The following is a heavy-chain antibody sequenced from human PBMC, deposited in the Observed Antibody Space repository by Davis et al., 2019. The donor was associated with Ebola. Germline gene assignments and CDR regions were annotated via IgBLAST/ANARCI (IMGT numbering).Heavy chain of an antibody. CDR3: ARSGEYCGPIGCLDPADVFDV. CDR2: TYYRSKWYN. J-gene: IGHJ3*01. D-gene: IGHD2-21*01. CDR1: GDSVSSNNVD. Sequence: PSETLSLTCAISGDSVSSNNVDWNWLRQSPSRGLEWLGRTYYRSKWYNEYAGFVESRISIDPDTSKNQFSMHLNSVTPDDTALYYCARSGEYCGPIGCLDPADVFDVWGQGTMVTVSS. V-gene: IGHV6-1*01.